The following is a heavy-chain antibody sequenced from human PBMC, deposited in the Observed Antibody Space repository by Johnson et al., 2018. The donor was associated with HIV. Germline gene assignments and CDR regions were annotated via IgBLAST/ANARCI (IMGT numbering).Heavy chain of an antibody. CDR3: ARGEWSSSKGGSFDM. Sequence: VQLVESGGGLVKPGGSLRLSCAVSGFIFRDYYMSWIRQAPGKWLEWVSYISSNGKSTNYADSVKGRFTISRDNAKNSLFVEMNSLRAEDTAVYYCARGEWSSSKGGSFDMGGQGTLVTVSS. J-gene: IGHJ3*02. D-gene: IGHD6-13*01. CDR2: ISSNGKST. V-gene: IGHV3-11*04. CDR1: GFIFRDYY.